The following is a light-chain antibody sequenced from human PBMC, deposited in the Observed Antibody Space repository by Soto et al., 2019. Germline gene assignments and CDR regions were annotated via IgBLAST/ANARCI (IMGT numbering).Light chain of an antibody. CDR1: QSLLHSNGYNY. Sequence: DIVMTQSPLSLPVTPGESASISCRSSQSLLHSNGYNYFDWYLQKPGQSPQLLIYLGSNRASGVPDRFSDSGSGTDFTLKISRVEAEDVGVYYCMQALQTPLTFGQGTRLEIK. J-gene: IGKJ5*01. CDR2: LGS. V-gene: IGKV2-28*01. CDR3: MQALQTPLT.